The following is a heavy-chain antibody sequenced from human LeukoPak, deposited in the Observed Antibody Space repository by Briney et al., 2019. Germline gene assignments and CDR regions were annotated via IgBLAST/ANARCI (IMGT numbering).Heavy chain of an antibody. D-gene: IGHD2-2*01. CDR1: GFTFSSYE. V-gene: IGHV3-48*03. CDR3: ARYCSSTSCYSYYYGTDV. J-gene: IGHJ6*02. Sequence: PGGSLRLSCAASGFTFSSYEMNWVRQAPGKGLEWVSYISSSGSTIYYADSVKGRFTISRDNAKNSLYLQMNSLRAEDTAVYYCARYCSSTSCYSYYYGTDVWGQGTTVTVSS. CDR2: ISSSGSTI.